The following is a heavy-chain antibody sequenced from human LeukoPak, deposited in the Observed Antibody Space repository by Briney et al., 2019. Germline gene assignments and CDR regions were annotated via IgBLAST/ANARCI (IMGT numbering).Heavy chain of an antibody. CDR3: ARTYGDYEGALDY. J-gene: IGHJ4*02. CDR2: IYYSGST. CDR1: GGSISGYY. D-gene: IGHD4-17*01. V-gene: IGHV4-59*08. Sequence: PSETLSLTCTVSGGSISGYYWSWIRQPPGKGLEWIGYIYYSGSTNYNPSLKSRVTISVDTSKNQFSLKLSSVTAADTAVYYCARTYGDYEGALDYWGQGTLVTVSS.